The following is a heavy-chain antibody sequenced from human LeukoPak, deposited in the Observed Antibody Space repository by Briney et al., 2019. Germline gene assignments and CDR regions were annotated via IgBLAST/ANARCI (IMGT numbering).Heavy chain of an antibody. D-gene: IGHD3-9*01. V-gene: IGHV4-59*01. J-gene: IGHJ4*02. CDR3: ARHKRSYYDILTGTKPPDYFDY. Sequence: SETLSLTCTVSGGSISSYYWSWIRQPPGKGLEWIGYIYYSGSTNYNPSLKSRVTISVDTSKNQFSLKLSSVTAADTAVYYCARHKRSYYDILTGTKPPDYFDYWGQGTLVTVSS. CDR1: GGSISSYY. CDR2: IYYSGST.